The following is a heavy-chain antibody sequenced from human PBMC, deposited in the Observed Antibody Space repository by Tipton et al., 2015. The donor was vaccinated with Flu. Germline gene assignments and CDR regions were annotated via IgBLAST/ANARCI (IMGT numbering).Heavy chain of an antibody. CDR3: ARDARLTYGGSSWYTFDV. V-gene: IGHV1-46*01. Sequence: QSGAEVKKPGASVKVSCKASGYTFTYYYMHWVRQAPGQGPEWMGIINPSGGSTTYAQKFQGRVSMARDTSTTTAYMELSSLTSEDTAVYYCARDARLTYGGSSWYTFDVWGQGTTVTVSA. D-gene: IGHD2-15*01. CDR1: GYTFTYYY. J-gene: IGHJ3*01. CDR2: INPSGGST.